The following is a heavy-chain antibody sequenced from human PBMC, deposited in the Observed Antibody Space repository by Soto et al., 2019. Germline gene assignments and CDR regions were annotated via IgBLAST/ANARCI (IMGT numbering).Heavy chain of an antibody. V-gene: IGHV4-61*08. CDR2: IYYSGST. D-gene: IGHD6-13*01. Sequence: QVQLQESGPGLVKPSETLSLTCTVSVSGGSVSTGVHYWSWIRQPPGKGLEWIGYIYYSGSTNYTPSLKSRVTISVDTSKNQCALKLTYVTAADTAVYYCPRGHYASWYWFDRWGSGTLVTVSS. CDR3: PRGHYASWYWFDR. CDR1: GGSVSTGVHY. J-gene: IGHJ2*01.